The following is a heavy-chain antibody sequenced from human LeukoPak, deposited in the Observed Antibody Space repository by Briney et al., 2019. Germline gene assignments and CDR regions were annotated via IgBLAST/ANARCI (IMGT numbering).Heavy chain of an antibody. CDR1: GYTFTSYG. CDR3: ARDQGVLRCFDWLSRDAFDI. Sequence: ASVKVSCKASGYTFTSYGISWVRQAPGQGLEWMGWISAYNGNTNYAQKLQGRVTMTTDTSTSTAYMELRSLRSDDTAVYYCARDQGVLRCFDWLSRDAFDIWGQGTMVTVSS. V-gene: IGHV1-18*04. CDR2: ISAYNGNT. J-gene: IGHJ3*02. D-gene: IGHD3-9*01.